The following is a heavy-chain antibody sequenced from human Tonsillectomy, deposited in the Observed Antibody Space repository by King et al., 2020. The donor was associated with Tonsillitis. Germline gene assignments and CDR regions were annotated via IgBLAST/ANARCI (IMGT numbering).Heavy chain of an antibody. D-gene: IGHD3-10*01. CDR1: GYPFPNYG. V-gene: IGHV1-18*01. CDR3: ARDREMGFAEPKGCWFDP. Sequence: VQLVESGPEVKKPGASVKVSCKASGYPFPNYGISWVRQAPGQGLEWLGWVSAYNANTKYAQKLQGRVTMTTDTSTSTAYMEVRSLRSDDTAVYYCARDREMGFAEPKGCWFDPWGQGTLVTVSS. J-gene: IGHJ5*02. CDR2: VSAYNANT.